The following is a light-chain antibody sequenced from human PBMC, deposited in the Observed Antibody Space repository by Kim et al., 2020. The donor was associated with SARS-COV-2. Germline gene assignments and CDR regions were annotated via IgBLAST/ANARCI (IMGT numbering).Light chain of an antibody. J-gene: IGKJ1*01. CDR3: QQYGRSPPWT. V-gene: IGKV3-20*01. Sequence: EVVLTQSPGTLSLSPGERATFSCRASQSIRSSYLAWYQQKPGQAPRLLIYGASSRATGVPDRFSGSGSGTDFTLTISRLDPEDFGVYYCQQYGRSPPWTFGQGTKVDIK. CDR2: GAS. CDR1: QSIRSSY.